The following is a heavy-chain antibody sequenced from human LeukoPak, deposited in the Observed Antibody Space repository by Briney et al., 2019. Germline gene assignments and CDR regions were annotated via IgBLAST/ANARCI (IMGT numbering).Heavy chain of an antibody. V-gene: IGHV1-18*01. CDR2: ISAYNGNT. D-gene: IGHD5-18*01. CDR1: GYTFTSYG. J-gene: IGHJ4*02. CDR3: ARVPRGYSYGYYFDY. Sequence: ASVKVSCKASGYTFTSYGISWVRQAPGQGLEWMGWISAYNGNTNYAQKLQGRVTMTTDTSTSTAYMELRNLRSDDTAVYYCARVPRGYSYGYYFDYWGQGTLVTVSS.